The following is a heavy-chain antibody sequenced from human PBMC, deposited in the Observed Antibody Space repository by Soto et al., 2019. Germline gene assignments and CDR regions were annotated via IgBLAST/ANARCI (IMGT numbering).Heavy chain of an antibody. CDR2: ITGSGGTI. CDR1: GFSFSTYA. Sequence: DVQLLESGGGLVQPGGSLRLSCAASGFSFSTYAMIWVRQAPGKGQEWVSGITGSGGTIEYAASVKGRFTISRDNSKNTVYLQMHSLRAEDTAMYYCAKDAVYGDGLWLVADWGQGTLVTVS. J-gene: IGHJ4*02. D-gene: IGHD2-21*02. CDR3: AKDAVYGDGLWLVAD. V-gene: IGHV3-23*01.